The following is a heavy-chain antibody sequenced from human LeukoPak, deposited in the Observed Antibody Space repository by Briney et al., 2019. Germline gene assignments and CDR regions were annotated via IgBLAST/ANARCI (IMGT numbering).Heavy chain of an antibody. Sequence: GGSLRLSCAASGFTFNSYAMSWVRQAPGKGLEWVSAISGSGGSTYYADSVKGRFTISRDNSKNTLYLQMNSLRAEDTAVYYCAKVEYDSSGYYDYWGQGTLVTVSS. CDR2: ISGSGGST. V-gene: IGHV3-23*01. CDR1: GFTFNSYA. D-gene: IGHD3-22*01. J-gene: IGHJ4*02. CDR3: AKVEYDSSGYYDY.